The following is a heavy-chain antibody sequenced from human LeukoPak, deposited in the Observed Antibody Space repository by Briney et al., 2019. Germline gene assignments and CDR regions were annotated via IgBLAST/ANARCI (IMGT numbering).Heavy chain of an antibody. CDR3: ASYSGIYSAFEI. D-gene: IGHD1-26*01. J-gene: IGHJ3*02. Sequence: SETLSLTCTASGDSITNSNYYWGWVRQSPGRGLEWLGNIFYNGGPYYNPSFKSRVAISVDTSKNHFSLTLNAVTAADTAVYYCASYSGIYSAFEIWSQGTLVIVSS. CDR2: IFYNGGP. CDR1: GDSITNSNYY. V-gene: IGHV4-39*07.